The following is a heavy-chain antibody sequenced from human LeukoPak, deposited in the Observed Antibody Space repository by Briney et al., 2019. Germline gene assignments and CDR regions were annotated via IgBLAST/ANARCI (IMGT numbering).Heavy chain of an antibody. CDR3: ATYRSTWSPRFEYFQK. CDR2: IIPISGTI. Sequence: ASVKVSCKTSGGTFSSYSISWVRQAPGQGLEWMGGIIPISGTIKYAQKFQGRVTMTADRSTSTAYMALSSLRSEDTAVYYCATYRSTWSPRFEYFQKWGQGTLVTVSS. V-gene: IGHV1-69*06. D-gene: IGHD6-13*01. CDR1: GGTFSSYS. J-gene: IGHJ1*01.